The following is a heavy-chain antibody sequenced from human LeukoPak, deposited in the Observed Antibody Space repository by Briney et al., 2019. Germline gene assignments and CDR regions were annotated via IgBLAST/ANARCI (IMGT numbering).Heavy chain of an antibody. CDR2: MYASGTT. CDR3: AIEGGPYSSTLRGC. CDR1: GLTVSGNY. Sequence: GGSLRLSWVVAGLTVSGNYMSWVRQAPGKGLEWVSIMYASGTTDYADSVKGRFTISRDHSKNTLYLQMSSLGVEDTAVYYCAIEGGPYSSTLRGCWGQGTLVTVSS. V-gene: IGHV3-53*01. J-gene: IGHJ4*02. D-gene: IGHD6-19*01.